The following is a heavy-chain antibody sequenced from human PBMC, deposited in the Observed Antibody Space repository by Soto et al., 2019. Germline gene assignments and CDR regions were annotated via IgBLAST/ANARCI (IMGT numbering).Heavy chain of an antibody. CDR1: GGSISSYY. CDR3: ARPEFGKAAGDGMDV. J-gene: IGHJ6*02. V-gene: IGHV4-59*05. CDR2: INYSGST. D-gene: IGHD6-25*01. Sequence: NPSETLSLTCTVSGGSISSYYWSWIRQPPGKGLEWIGSINYSGSTYYNPSLKSRVTISVDTPKNQFSLKLSSVTAADTAVYYCARPEFGKAAGDGMDVWGQGTTVTVSS.